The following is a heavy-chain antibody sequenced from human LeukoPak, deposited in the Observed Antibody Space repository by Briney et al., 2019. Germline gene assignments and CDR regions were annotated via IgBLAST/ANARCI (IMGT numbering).Heavy chain of an antibody. CDR2: IKPDGSET. CDR1: GFTFSTYW. D-gene: IGHD6-13*01. V-gene: IGHV3-7*01. J-gene: IGHJ4*02. Sequence: GGSLRLSCAASGFTFSTYWMTWVRQAPGQGLEWVANIKPDGSETYYVDPVKGRFTISRDNAKTFLYLQMNSLRGEDTAVYYCGGFGYEAAVDLWGRGTLVTVSS. CDR3: GGFGYEAAVDL.